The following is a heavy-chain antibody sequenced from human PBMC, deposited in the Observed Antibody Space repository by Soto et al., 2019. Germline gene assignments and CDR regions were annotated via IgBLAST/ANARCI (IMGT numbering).Heavy chain of an antibody. J-gene: IGHJ6*02. V-gene: IGHV1-46*01. Sequence: ASVKVSCKASGYTFTSYYMHWVRHAPGQGLEWMGIINPSGGSTSYAQKFQGRVTMTRDTSTSTVYMELSSLRSEDTAVYYCARERIVVVPAAAGGRYYYYYGMDVWGQGTTVTVSS. CDR2: INPSGGST. D-gene: IGHD2-2*01. CDR1: GYTFTSYY. CDR3: ARERIVVVPAAAGGRYYYYYGMDV.